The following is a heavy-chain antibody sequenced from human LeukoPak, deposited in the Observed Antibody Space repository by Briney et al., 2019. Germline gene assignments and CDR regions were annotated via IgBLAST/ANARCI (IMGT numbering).Heavy chain of an antibody. CDR3: ARGDFNWNDPGVDY. J-gene: IGHJ4*02. CDR2: INPSGGST. Sequence: GASVKVSCKASGYTFTSYYIHWVRQAPGQGLECMGIINPSGGSTSYAQKFQGRVTMTRDTSASTLYMELSSLRSEDTAVYYCARGDFNWNDPGVDYWGQGTLVTVSP. V-gene: IGHV1-46*01. CDR1: GYTFTSYY. D-gene: IGHD1-1*01.